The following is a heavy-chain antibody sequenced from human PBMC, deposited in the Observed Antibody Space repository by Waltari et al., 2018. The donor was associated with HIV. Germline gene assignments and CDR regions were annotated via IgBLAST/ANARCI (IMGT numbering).Heavy chain of an antibody. V-gene: IGHV4-34*01. CDR3: ARALVGIAVADP. D-gene: IGHD6-19*01. J-gene: IGHJ5*02. CDR2: INHSGST. Sequence: QVQLQQWGAGLLKPSETLSLTCAVYGGSFSGYYWSWIRQPPGKGLEWIGEINHSGSTNYNPSLKSRVTISVDTSKNQFSLKLSSVTAADTAVYYCARALVGIAVADPWGQGTLVTVSS. CDR1: GGSFSGYY.